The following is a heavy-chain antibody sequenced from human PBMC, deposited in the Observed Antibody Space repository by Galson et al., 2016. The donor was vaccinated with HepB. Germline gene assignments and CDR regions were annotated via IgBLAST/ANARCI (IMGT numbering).Heavy chain of an antibody. V-gene: IGHV4-61*01. CDR1: GGSVSSASHY. CDR2: ISDSEST. Sequence: TLSLTCTVSGGSVSSASHYWSWVRQPTGKGLEWIGYISDSESTNYNPSLKGRVTISLDGSKNQFSLRLNSVIAADTAVYYCAKDEGFYNGMDFWGQGTTVTVSS. D-gene: IGHD2-2*02. CDR3: AKDEGFYNGMDF. J-gene: IGHJ6*02.